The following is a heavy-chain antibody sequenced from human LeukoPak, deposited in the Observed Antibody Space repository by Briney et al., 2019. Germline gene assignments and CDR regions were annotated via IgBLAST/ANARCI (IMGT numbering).Heavy chain of an antibody. CDR2: IYYIGST. CDR3: ASMGKGPYDFWSGYYGFWFDP. J-gene: IGHJ5*02. V-gene: IGHV4-59*01. D-gene: IGHD3-3*01. Sequence: SETLSLTCTVSAGSISIYYWSWIRQPPGKGRKWIGYIYYIGSTNYNPSLECRVTISVDTSKNQFSLKLSSVTAADTAVYYCASMGKGPYDFWSGYYGFWFDPWGQGTLVTVSS. CDR1: AGSISIYY.